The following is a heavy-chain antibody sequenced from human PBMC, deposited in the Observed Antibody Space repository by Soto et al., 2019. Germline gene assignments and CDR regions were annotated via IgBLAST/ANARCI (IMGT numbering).Heavy chain of an antibody. CDR3: ARDARNADYDY. J-gene: IGHJ4*02. Sequence: EVQLVESGGGLVQPGGSLTLSCAVSGFTFSSHAMNWVRQAPGKGLEWVAYIHGTRSIIYYADSVKGRFTSSRDNAKNSLYLQMDSLRDEDTALYYCARDARNADYDYWGQGTLVTVSS. V-gene: IGHV3-48*02. CDR1: GFTFSSHA. CDR2: IHGTRSII. D-gene: IGHD3-16*01.